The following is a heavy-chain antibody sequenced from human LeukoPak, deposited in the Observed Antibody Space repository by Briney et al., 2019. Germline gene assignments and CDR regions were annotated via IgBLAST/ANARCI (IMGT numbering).Heavy chain of an antibody. Sequence: ASVKVSCKASGYTLTSYDINWVRQATGQGLEWMGWMNPNSGRTGYAQNFQGRITITRNTSISTAYMELSSLRCEDTAVYYCTRETSSRYFDYWGQGTLVTVSS. CDR2: MNPNSGRT. CDR1: GYTLTSYD. V-gene: IGHV1-8*01. J-gene: IGHJ4*02. CDR3: TRETSSRYFDY.